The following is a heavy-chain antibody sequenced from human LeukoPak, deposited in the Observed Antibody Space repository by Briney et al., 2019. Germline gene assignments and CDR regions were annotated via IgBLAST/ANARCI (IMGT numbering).Heavy chain of an antibody. CDR2: IYTSGST. CDR3: SDAQPHGSGRVDY. J-gene: IGHJ4*02. CDR1: GGSISSGSYY. D-gene: IGHD6-19*01. V-gene: IGHV4-61*02. Sequence: SETLSLTCTVSGGSISSGSYYWSWIRQPAGKGLEWIGRIYTSGSTNYNPSLKSRVTISVDTSKNQFSLKLSSVTAADTAVYYCSDAQPHGSGRVDYWGQGTLVTVSS.